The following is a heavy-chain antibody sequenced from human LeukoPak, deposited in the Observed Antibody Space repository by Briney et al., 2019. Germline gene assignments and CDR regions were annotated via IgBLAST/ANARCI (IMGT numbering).Heavy chain of an antibody. Sequence: PSETLSLTCTVSGGSISSYYWSWIRRPPGKGLEWIGYIYYSGSTNYNPSLKSRVTISVDTSKNQFSMKLSSVTAADTAVYYCARRSYGIDNAFDIWGHGTMVTVSS. CDR2: IYYSGST. CDR1: GGSISSYY. D-gene: IGHD1-26*01. V-gene: IGHV4-59*08. J-gene: IGHJ3*02. CDR3: ARRSYGIDNAFDI.